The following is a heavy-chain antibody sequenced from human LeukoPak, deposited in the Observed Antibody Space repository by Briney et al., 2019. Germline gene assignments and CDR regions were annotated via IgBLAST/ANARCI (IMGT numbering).Heavy chain of an antibody. CDR3: ARSYGWLPGGM. CDR2: ISSTSSYT. D-gene: IGHD5-12*01. V-gene: IGHV3-11*03. J-gene: IGHJ4*02. CDR1: GFTFSDYY. Sequence: GGSLRLSCAASGFTFSDYYMSWIRQAPGKGLEWVSYISSTSSYTNYADSVKGRFTISRDNAKNSLHLQMNSLRAEDTAVYYCARSYGWLPGGMWGQGALVTVSS.